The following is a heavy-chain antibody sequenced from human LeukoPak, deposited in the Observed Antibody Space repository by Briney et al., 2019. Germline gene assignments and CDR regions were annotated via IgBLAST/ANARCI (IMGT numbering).Heavy chain of an antibody. CDR3: ARGGYIVASPYYYGMDV. CDR2: INPNSGGT. Sequence: GASVKVSCKASGYTFTGYYMHWARQAPGQGLEWMGWINPNSGGTNYAQKFQGRVTMTRDTSISTAYMELSRLRSDDTAVYYCARGGYIVASPYYYGMDVWGQGTTVTVSS. D-gene: IGHD5-12*01. CDR1: GYTFTGYY. J-gene: IGHJ6*02. V-gene: IGHV1-2*02.